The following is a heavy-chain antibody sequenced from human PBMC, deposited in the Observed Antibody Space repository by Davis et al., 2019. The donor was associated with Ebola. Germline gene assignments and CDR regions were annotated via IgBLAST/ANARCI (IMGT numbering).Heavy chain of an antibody. J-gene: IGHJ3*02. CDR3: ARDRGWLQSGAFDI. CDR1: GGSISSSNW. D-gene: IGHD5-24*01. CDR2: IYHSGST. V-gene: IGHV4-4*02. Sequence: SETLSLTCAVSGGSISSSNWWSWVRQPPGKGLEWIGEIYHSGSTNYNPSLKSRVTISVDKSKNQFSLKLSPVTAADTAVYYCARDRGWLQSGAFDIWGQGTMVTVSS.